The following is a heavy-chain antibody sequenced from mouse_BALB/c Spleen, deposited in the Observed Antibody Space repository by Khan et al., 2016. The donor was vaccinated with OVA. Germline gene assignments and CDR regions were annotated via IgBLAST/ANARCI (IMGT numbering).Heavy chain of an antibody. Sequence: QVQLKQSGPGLVAPSQSLSITCTVSGFSLTGYGVNWVRQPPGKGLEWLGMIWGDGSPDYNSALKSRLSISKDTSKSQVFLKMNSLHPDEITKYYCAIDIDSDDAHYYTMDYRGQGTSGPVAP. CDR1: GFSLTGYG. D-gene: IGHD2-3*01. V-gene: IGHV2-6-7*01. CDR2: IWGDGSP. CDR3: AIDIDSDDAHYYTMDY. J-gene: IGHJ4*01.